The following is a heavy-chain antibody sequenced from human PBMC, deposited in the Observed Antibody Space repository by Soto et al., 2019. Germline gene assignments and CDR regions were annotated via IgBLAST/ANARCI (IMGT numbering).Heavy chain of an antibody. J-gene: IGHJ5*02. CDR3: ARGRGSYEALTDWFDP. V-gene: IGHV6-1*01. CDR2: TYYRSKWST. Sequence: SQTLCLSCAISRESLSSNITAWKWSAQSPSRGLGWLGRTYYRSKWSTDYAVSVKSRITINPDTSKNQFSLQLISVTPEDTAVYYCARGRGSYEALTDWFDPWGQGTLVTVSS. D-gene: IGHD3-16*01. CDR1: RESLSSNITA.